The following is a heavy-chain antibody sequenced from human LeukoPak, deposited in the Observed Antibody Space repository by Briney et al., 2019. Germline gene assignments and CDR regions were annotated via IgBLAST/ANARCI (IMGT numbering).Heavy chain of an antibody. CDR2: IYYSGST. V-gene: IGHV4-39*01. CDR1: GVTISSSRYY. D-gene: IGHD1-26*01. J-gene: IGHJ6*03. CDR3: ARLPTNVVGASPYYMDV. Sequence: RSSETLSLTCTASGVTISSSRYYWGWLPPPPGKGLEYIGRIYYSGSTYFNPSLRSRVSISVDTSKNQFSLKLSSVTAADTAVYYCARLPTNVVGASPYYMDVWGKGTTVTVSS.